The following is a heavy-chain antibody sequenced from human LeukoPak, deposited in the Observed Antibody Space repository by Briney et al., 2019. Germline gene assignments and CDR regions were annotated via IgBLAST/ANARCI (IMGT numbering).Heavy chain of an antibody. D-gene: IGHD5-18*01. J-gene: IGHJ6*02. Sequence: GGSLRLSCAASGFTVSSNYMSWVRQAPGKGLEWVSVIYSGGSTYYADPVKGRFTISRDNSKNTLYLQMNSLRAEDTAVYYCARDYTAMGNYYYYGMDVWGQGTTVTVSS. CDR1: GFTVSSNY. CDR2: IYSGGST. CDR3: ARDYTAMGNYYYYGMDV. V-gene: IGHV3-53*01.